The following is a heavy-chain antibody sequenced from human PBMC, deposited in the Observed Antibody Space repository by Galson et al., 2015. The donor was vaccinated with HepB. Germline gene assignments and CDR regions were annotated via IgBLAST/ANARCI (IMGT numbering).Heavy chain of an antibody. D-gene: IGHD3-16*01. CDR2: ISGSGGST. J-gene: IGHJ4*02. Sequence: SLRLSCAASGFTFSSYGMSWVRQAPGKGLEWVSAISGSGGSTYYADFVEGRFTFSRDNSKNTLYLQMNSLRAEDTAIYYCAKEKLGDIWGTYGDWGQGTLVTVSS. CDR1: GFTFSSYG. CDR3: AKEKLGDIWGTYGD. V-gene: IGHV3-23*01.